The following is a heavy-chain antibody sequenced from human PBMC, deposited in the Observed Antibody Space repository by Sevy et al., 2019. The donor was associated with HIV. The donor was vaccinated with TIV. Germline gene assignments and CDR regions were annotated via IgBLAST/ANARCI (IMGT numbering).Heavy chain of an antibody. CDR3: AKYFYGSGNYAFDN. CDR1: GFIFSNYA. D-gene: IGHD3-10*01. CDR2: ISGSGDAF. J-gene: IGHJ4*02. Sequence: GGSRRLSGSASGFIFSNYAMSWVRQAPGKGLEWVSSISGSGDAFYYSDSVKGRFTIYRDDSNNTLYLHLRSLRAEDTALYYCAKYFYGSGNYAFDNWGQGTLVTVSS. V-gene: IGHV3-23*01.